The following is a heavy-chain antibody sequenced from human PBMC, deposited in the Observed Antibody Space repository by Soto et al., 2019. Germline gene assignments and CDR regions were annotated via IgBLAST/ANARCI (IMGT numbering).Heavy chain of an antibody. V-gene: IGHV3-74*01. CDR2: ISGDGIST. D-gene: IGHD1-7*01. Sequence: EVQLVDSGGGLVQLGGPLSFSCAASEFPFRSTGMHGVAKIPGRGRVWVSRISGDGISTSYADSVKGRFTISKDNAKNTMNLQMDSLRAEDTAVYYCARSLPGTYGAFDLWGQGTMVTVSS. CDR1: EFPFRSTG. CDR3: ARSLPGTYGAFDL. J-gene: IGHJ3*01.